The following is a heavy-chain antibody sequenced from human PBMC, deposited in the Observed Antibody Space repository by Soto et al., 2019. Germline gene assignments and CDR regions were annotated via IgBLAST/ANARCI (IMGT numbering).Heavy chain of an antibody. V-gene: IGHV3-9*01. J-gene: IGHJ4*02. Sequence: SLRLACASSVFTFDDYGMQWVRQSPGKGLEWVSGISWNSGNIGYADSVKGRFSISRDNAKNSLYLQMNSLRTEDTALYYCAKDIGLQLRRFDYWGQGTQVTVSS. CDR1: VFTFDDYG. CDR3: AKDIGLQLRRFDY. CDR2: ISWNSGNI. D-gene: IGHD3-16*01.